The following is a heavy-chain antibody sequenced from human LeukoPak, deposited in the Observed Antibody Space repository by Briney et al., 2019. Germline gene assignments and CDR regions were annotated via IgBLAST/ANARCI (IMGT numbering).Heavy chain of an antibody. CDR3: ARGRFGSGWSFDY. J-gene: IGHJ4*02. D-gene: IGHD6-19*01. Sequence: AGGSLRLSCAASGFTFSNAWMSWVREAPGKGLEWVAHIKQDGSEKYYVDSVKGRFTISRDNAKNSLYLQMNSLRAEDTAVYYCARGRFGSGWSFDYWGQGTLVTVSS. CDR1: GFTFSNAW. CDR2: IKQDGSEK. V-gene: IGHV3-7*04.